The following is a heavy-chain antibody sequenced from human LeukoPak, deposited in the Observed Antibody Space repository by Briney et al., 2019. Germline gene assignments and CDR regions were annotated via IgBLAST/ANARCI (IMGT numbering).Heavy chain of an antibody. Sequence: SETLSLTCAVYGGSFSGYYWSWIRQPPGKGLEWIGEINHSGSTNYNPSFKSRVTISVDTSKNQFSLKLSSVTAADTAVYYCATSSGWQFDYWGQGTLVTVSS. J-gene: IGHJ4*02. CDR2: INHSGST. V-gene: IGHV4-34*01. D-gene: IGHD6-19*01. CDR3: ATSSGWQFDY. CDR1: GGSFSGYY.